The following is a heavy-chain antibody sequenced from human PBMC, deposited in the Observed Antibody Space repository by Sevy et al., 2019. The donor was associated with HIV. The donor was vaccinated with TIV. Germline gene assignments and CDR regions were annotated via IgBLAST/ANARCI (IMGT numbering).Heavy chain of an antibody. J-gene: IGHJ4*02. CDR2: ISSSGANT. Sequence: GGSLRLSCAASGFTFTNYGMHWVRQAPGKGLEWVSGISSSGANTSYADSVRGRFTVSRDNSKNTVYLQLNSLRAEDTAIYYCAKEWTLLSDWYGEFDYWGQGTLVTVSS. V-gene: IGHV3-23*01. CDR3: AKEWTLLSDWYGEFDY. CDR1: GFTFTNYG. D-gene: IGHD6-19*01.